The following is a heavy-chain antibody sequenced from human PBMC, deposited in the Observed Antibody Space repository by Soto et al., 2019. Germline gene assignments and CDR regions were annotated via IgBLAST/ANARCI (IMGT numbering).Heavy chain of an antibody. CDR2: TTQDGSGR. CDR1: GLKVSSW. V-gene: IGHV3-7*01. CDR3: ASLDTAVIKAGGY. Sequence: EVQLVESGGGLVQPGGSLRLSCAASGLKVSSWMSWVRQAPGKGLEWVAMTTQDGSGRHYLDSLKGRFTISRDSAKNSIYLQMNSLTDEDTAMYYCASLDTAVIKAGGYWGQGTQVTVSS. J-gene: IGHJ4*02. D-gene: IGHD5-18*01.